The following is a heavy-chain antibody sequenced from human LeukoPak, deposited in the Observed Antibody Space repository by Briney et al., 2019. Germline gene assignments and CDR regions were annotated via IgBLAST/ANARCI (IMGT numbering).Heavy chain of an antibody. J-gene: IGHJ4*02. V-gene: IGHV4-34*01. Sequence: SETLSLTCAVYGGSFSGYFWSWIRQSPGKGLEWIGEINQSGSTTYNPSLKSRVTISVDTSKNQFSLKLSSVTAADTAVYYCAREGYSGSDSNLWGQGTLVTVSS. CDR1: GGSFSGYF. D-gene: IGHD5-12*01. CDR3: AREGYSGSDSNL. CDR2: INQSGST.